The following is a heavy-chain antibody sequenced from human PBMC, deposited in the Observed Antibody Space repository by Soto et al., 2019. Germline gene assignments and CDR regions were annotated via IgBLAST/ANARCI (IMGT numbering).Heavy chain of an antibody. Sequence: EVQLVESGGGLVQPGGSLRLSCAASGFTFSTYSMNWVRQAPGKGLEWIAYITSSSSTIFYADSVKGRFTISRDNAKNSLYLQMNSLRDEDTCVYYCARDNGIEGSFDPWGQGTLFTVSS. CDR2: ITSSSSTI. CDR3: ARDNGIEGSFDP. J-gene: IGHJ5*02. V-gene: IGHV3-48*02. CDR1: GFTFSTYS.